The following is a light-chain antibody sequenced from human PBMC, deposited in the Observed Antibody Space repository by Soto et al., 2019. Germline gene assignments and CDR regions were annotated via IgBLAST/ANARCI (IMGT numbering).Light chain of an antibody. CDR3: AAWDDSLDGRV. V-gene: IGLV1-44*01. CDR1: SSNIGSNT. CDR2: ANR. Sequence: QSVLTQPPSASGTPGQRVTISCSGSSSNIGSNTVNWYQQLPGTAPKLLIYANRQRPSGVPDRFSGSRSDTSASLAISGLQSEDEADYYCAAWDDSLDGRVFGTGTKVTVL. J-gene: IGLJ1*01.